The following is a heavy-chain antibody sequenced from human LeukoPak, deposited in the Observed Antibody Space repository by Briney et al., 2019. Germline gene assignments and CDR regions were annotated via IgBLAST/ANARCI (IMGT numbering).Heavy chain of an antibody. CDR3: ARDRIQNNWFDP. V-gene: IGHV1-46*01. J-gene: IGHJ5*02. Sequence: ASVKVSCKASGYTFTSYYMHWVRQAPGQGLEWMGIINPSGGSTSYAQKFQGRVTMTRDTSTSTVYMELNSLRAEDTAVYYCARDRIQNNWFDPWGQGTLVTVSS. D-gene: IGHD5-18*01. CDR1: GYTFTSYY. CDR2: INPSGGST.